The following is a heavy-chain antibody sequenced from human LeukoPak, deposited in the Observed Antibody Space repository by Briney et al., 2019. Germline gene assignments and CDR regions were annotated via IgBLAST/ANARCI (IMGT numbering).Heavy chain of an antibody. Sequence: PSETLSLTCTVSGGSISSYYWSWIRQPPGKGLEWIGYIYYSGSTNYNPSLKSRVTISVDTSKNQFSLKLSSVTAADTAVYYCARVVRSYSGDWFDPWGQGTLVTVSS. D-gene: IGHD2-15*01. CDR2: IYYSGST. J-gene: IGHJ5*02. V-gene: IGHV4-59*01. CDR1: GGSISSYY. CDR3: ARVVRSYSGDWFDP.